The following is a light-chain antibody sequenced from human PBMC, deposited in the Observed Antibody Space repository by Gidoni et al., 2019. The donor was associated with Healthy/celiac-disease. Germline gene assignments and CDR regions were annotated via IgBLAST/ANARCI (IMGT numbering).Light chain of an antibody. CDR1: SSDVGGYNY. Sequence: YALTQPSLTSGSPRQSITIAGTGTSSDVGGYNYVSWYQQHPGKAPKLMIYEVSKRPSGVSNRFSGSKSGNTASLTISGHQAEDEADYYCSSYTSSSTWVFGGGTKLTVL. CDR3: SSYTSSSTWV. J-gene: IGLJ3*02. CDR2: EVS. V-gene: IGLV2-14*01.